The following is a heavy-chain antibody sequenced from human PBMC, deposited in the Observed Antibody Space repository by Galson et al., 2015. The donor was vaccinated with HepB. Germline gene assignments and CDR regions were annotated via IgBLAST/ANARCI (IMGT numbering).Heavy chain of an antibody. CDR1: GGSISSGSYY. J-gene: IGHJ4*02. CDR2: IYTSGST. CDR3: ARMGWELLLDY. V-gene: IGHV4-61*02. Sequence: QVQLQESGPGLVKPSQTLSLTCTVSGGSISSGSYYWSWIRQPAGKGLEWIGRIYTSGSTNYNPSLKSRVTMSVDTSKNQFSLKLSSVTAADTAVYYCARMGWELLLDYWGQGTLVTVSS. D-gene: IGHD1-26*01.